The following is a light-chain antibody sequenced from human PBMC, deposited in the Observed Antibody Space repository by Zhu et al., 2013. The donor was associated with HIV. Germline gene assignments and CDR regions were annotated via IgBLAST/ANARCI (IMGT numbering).Light chain of an antibody. V-gene: IGKV1-12*01. CDR1: QDVRSA. Sequence: DIQMTQSPSSVSASVGGRVTITCRASQDVRSALGWYQQKPGRAPTLLIYTTSNLFLGVPSRFSASVSGTDFTLSISDLQPEDSATYYCQQATNFPRTFGLGTKVEV. CDR3: QQATNFPRT. J-gene: IGKJ1*01. CDR2: TTS.